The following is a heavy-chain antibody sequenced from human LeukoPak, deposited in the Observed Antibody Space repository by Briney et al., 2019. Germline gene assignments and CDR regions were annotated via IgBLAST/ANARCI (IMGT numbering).Heavy chain of an antibody. CDR3: AGEGSSWLYFDY. CDR1: GFTFSSYG. CDR2: ISYDGSNK. V-gene: IGHV3-30*03. Sequence: GGSLRLSCAASGFTFSSYGMHWVRQAPGKALEWVAVISYDGSNKYYADSVKGRFTISRDNSKNTLYLQMNSLRAEDTAVYYCAGEGSSWLYFDYWGQGTLVTVSS. D-gene: IGHD6-13*01. J-gene: IGHJ4*02.